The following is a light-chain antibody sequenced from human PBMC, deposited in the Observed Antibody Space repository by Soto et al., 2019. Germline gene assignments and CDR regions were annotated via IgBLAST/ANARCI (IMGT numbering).Light chain of an antibody. CDR1: QSVGSY. J-gene: IGKJ2*01. CDR2: GAS. Sequence: EIVLTQSPATLSLSPGDRVTLSCRASQSVGSYLAWYQQKPGQAPRLLIYGASNRATGIPARFSGSGSGTDFTLTISSLEPEDFAFYFCQNRNNWPPDATFGQGTRLEIK. V-gene: IGKV3-11*01. CDR3: QNRNNWPPDAT.